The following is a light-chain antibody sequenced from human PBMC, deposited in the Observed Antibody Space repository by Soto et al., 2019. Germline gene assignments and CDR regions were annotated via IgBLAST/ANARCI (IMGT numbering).Light chain of an antibody. V-gene: IGLV2-8*01. CDR1: SSDVGGYNY. Sequence: QSALAQPPSASGSPGQSVTISCTGTSSDVGGYNYVSWYQQHPGKAPKLVIYEVTKRPSGVPDRFSGSESGNTASLTVSGLQAEDEADYYCSSFTGASTIFGTGTKVTVL. CDR2: EVT. CDR3: SSFTGASTI. J-gene: IGLJ1*01.